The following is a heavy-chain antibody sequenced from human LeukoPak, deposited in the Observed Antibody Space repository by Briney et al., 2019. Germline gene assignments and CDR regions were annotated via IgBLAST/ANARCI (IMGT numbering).Heavy chain of an antibody. V-gene: IGHV4-39*01. CDR1: GGSISSSSYY. Sequence: PSETLSLTCTVSGGSISSSSYYWGWIRQPPGKGLEWIGSIYYSGSTYYNPSLKSRVTISVDTSKNQFSLKLSSVTAADTAVYYCARLGGTSWIREKYYFDYWGQGTLVTVSS. D-gene: IGHD2-2*01. J-gene: IGHJ4*02. CDR2: IYYSGST. CDR3: ARLGGTSWIREKYYFDY.